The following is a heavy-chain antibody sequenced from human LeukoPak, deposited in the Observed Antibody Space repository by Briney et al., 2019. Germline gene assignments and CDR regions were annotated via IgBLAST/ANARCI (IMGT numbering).Heavy chain of an antibody. Sequence: GGSLRLSCAASGFTFSSYSMNWVRQAPGKGLEWVSSISSSSSYIYYADSVKGRFTISRDNAKNSLYLQMNSLRAEDTAVYYCATLDYGGNSRPFDYWGQGTLVTVSS. D-gene: IGHD4-23*01. CDR2: ISSSSSYI. J-gene: IGHJ4*02. CDR3: ATLDYGGNSRPFDY. CDR1: GFTFSSYS. V-gene: IGHV3-21*01.